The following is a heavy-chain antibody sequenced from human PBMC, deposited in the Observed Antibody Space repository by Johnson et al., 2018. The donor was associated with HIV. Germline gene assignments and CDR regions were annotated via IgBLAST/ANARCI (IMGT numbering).Heavy chain of an antibody. CDR2: ISYDGSNK. CDR3: AKDLSSGWYHAFDI. Sequence: QVQLVESGGGVVQPGRSLRLSCAGTGFTFSNSVLHWVRQAPGKGLEWVAVISYDGSNKYYADSVKGRFTISRDNSKNTLYLQMNSLRAEDTAVYYCAKDLSSGWYHAFDIWGQGTMVTVSS. CDR1: GFTFSNSV. D-gene: IGHD6-19*01. V-gene: IGHV3-30*18. J-gene: IGHJ3*02.